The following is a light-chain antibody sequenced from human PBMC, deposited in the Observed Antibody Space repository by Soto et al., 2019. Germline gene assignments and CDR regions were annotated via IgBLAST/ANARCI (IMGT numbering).Light chain of an antibody. V-gene: IGKV3-20*01. CDR3: QQYASSPGT. CDR1: QSVSNNY. CDR2: AAS. Sequence: EIVLTHSPGTLSLSPCERATLSSSASQSVSNNYLAWYQQKPGQAPRLLIYAASSRATGIPDRFSGSGSGTDFTLTISRLEPEDFAVYYCQQYASSPGTFGQGTKVDIK. J-gene: IGKJ1*01.